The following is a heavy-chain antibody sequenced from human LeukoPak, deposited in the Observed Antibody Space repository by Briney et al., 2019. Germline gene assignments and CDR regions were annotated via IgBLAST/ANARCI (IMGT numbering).Heavy chain of an antibody. D-gene: IGHD2-15*01. V-gene: IGHV3-7*05. CDR2: INEDGSGK. J-gene: IGHJ4*02. CDR3: ARGTMVAAGIDY. CDR1: GFTFSTYW. Sequence: GGSLRLSCAASGFTFSTYWMTWVRQAPGKGLEWVANINEDGSGKYYVDSVKGRFTISRDKAQNSLYLQMNSLRAEDTAFYYCARGTMVAAGIDYWGQGTLVTVSS.